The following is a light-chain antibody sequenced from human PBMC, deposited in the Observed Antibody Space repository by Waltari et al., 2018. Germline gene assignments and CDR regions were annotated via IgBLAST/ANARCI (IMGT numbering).Light chain of an antibody. CDR3: QQYGSSPWT. J-gene: IGKJ1*01. Sequence: EIVLTQSPGTLSLSPGDRATLSCRASQSVSSSYLAWYQQKPGQAPRVLIHGASNRATGLPDRFSGSGSGTDFTLTISRLEPEDFAVYYCQQYGSSPWTFGQGTKVEIK. CDR1: QSVSSSY. V-gene: IGKV3-20*01. CDR2: GAS.